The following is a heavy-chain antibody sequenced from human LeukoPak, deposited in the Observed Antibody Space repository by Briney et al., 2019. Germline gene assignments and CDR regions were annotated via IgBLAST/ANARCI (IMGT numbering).Heavy chain of an antibody. CDR2: ISKSGST. D-gene: IGHD1-14*01. CDR3: SRLILTGVEGRGWFDS. V-gene: IGHV4-39*01. Sequence: PSETLSLTCSVSGDSISSSTDYWGCIRQPPGKGLESLGCISKSGSTYYDPSLRGRGTISVHTSKYQFSLKVTAVTAADTAVYYCSRLILTGVEGRGWFDSWGQGTLVTVSP. J-gene: IGHJ5*01. CDR1: GDSISSSTDY.